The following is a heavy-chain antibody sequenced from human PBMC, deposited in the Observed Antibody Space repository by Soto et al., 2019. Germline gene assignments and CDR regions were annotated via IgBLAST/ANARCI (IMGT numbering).Heavy chain of an antibody. CDR2: ISSTTNYI. Sequence: LRLSCAASGFTFTRYSMNWVRQAPGKGLEWVSSISSTTNYIYYGDSMKGRFTISRDNAKNSLYLEMNSLRAEDTAVYYCSRESEDLPSNFDYWGQGTPVTVSS. CDR3: SRESEDLPSNFDY. J-gene: IGHJ4*02. V-gene: IGHV3-21*06. CDR1: GFTFTRYS.